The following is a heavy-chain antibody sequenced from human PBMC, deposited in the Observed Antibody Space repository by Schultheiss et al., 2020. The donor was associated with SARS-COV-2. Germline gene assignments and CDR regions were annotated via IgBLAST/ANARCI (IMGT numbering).Heavy chain of an antibody. CDR3: ARDRRLSGYSSSWDFDY. CDR2: ISSSGSTI. J-gene: IGHJ4*02. Sequence: GGSLRLSCAASGFTFSSYAMSWVRQAPGKGLEWVSYISSSGSTIYYADSVKGRFTISRDNAKNSLYLQMNSLRAEDTAVYYCARDRRLSGYSSSWDFDYWGQGTLVTVSS. CDR1: GFTFSSYA. V-gene: IGHV3-48*04. D-gene: IGHD6-13*01.